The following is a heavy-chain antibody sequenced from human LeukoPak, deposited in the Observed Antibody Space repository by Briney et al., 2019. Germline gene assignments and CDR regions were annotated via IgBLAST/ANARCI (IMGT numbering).Heavy chain of an antibody. CDR3: AKVSTTVTPRDAFDI. D-gene: IGHD4-17*01. V-gene: IGHV3-7*01. CDR1: GFTFSSYC. CDR2: IKQDGSEK. J-gene: IGHJ3*02. Sequence: GGSLRLSCAASGFTFSSYCWVRQAPGKGLEWVANIKQDGSEKNYVDSVKGRFTISRDNAKNSLYLQMNSLRAEDTAVYYCAKVSTTVTPRDAFDIWGQGTMVTVSS.